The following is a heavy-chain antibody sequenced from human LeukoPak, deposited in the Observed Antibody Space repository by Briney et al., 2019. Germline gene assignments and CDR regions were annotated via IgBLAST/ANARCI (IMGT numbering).Heavy chain of an antibody. CDR1: GFTFSSYS. CDR2: IYSGGST. V-gene: IGHV3-53*01. Sequence: GGSLRLSCAASGFTFSSYSMNWVRQAPGKGLEWVSLIYSGGSTYYADSVKGRFTISRDNSKNTLYLQMNSLRAEDTAVYYCARVLRYFDIDFWGQGTLVTVSS. CDR3: ARVLRYFDIDF. D-gene: IGHD3-9*01. J-gene: IGHJ4*02.